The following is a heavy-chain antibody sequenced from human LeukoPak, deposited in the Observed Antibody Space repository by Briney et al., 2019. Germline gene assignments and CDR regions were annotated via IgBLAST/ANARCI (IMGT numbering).Heavy chain of an antibody. J-gene: IGHJ5*02. Sequence: SETLSLTCAVYGGSFSGYYWSWIRQPPGKGLEWIGEINHSGSTNYDPSLKSRVTISVDTSKNQFSLKLSSVTAADTAVYYCARGLYDFWSGYYIAWFDPWGQGTLVTVSS. CDR1: GGSFSGYY. V-gene: IGHV4-34*01. D-gene: IGHD3-3*01. CDR3: ARGLYDFWSGYYIAWFDP. CDR2: INHSGST.